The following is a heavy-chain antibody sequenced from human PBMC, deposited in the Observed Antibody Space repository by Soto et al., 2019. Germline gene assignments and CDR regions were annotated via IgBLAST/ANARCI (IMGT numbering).Heavy chain of an antibody. CDR3: ASTNYDFWSGLRYGMDV. D-gene: IGHD3-3*01. CDR2: IDPSDSQT. J-gene: IGHJ6*02. CDR1: GYSFAGYW. V-gene: IGHV5-10-1*04. Sequence: RGESLKISCNGSGYSFAGYWITWVRQKPGKGLEWMGRIDPSDSQTYYSPSFRGQVTISADKSISTAYLQWSSLKASDTAMYYCASTNYDFWSGLRYGMDVWGQGTTVTVSS.